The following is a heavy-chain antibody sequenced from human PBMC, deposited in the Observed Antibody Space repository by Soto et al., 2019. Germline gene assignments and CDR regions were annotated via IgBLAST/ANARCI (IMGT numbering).Heavy chain of an antibody. V-gene: IGHV3-21*02. CDR1: GFSFSSYS. CDR2: IGSSSTYI. J-gene: IGHJ4*02. CDR3: ARHTTNPYKIDY. D-gene: IGHD1-1*01. Sequence: EVQLVESGGGLVKPGGSLGLSCAASGFSFSSYSMNWVRQAPGEGLEWVSSIGSSSTYIYYADSVKGRFTISRDNAKNSLYLQMNSLRAEDTAVYYCARHTTNPYKIDYWGQGTLVTVSA.